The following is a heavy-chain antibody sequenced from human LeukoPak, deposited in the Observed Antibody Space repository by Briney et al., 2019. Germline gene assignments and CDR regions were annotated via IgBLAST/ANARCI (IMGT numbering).Heavy chain of an antibody. D-gene: IGHD3-22*01. V-gene: IGHV1-2*02. CDR2: INPNSGGT. Sequence: ASVKVSCKASGYTFTGYYLHWVRQAPGQGLEWMGWINPNSGGTKYGQKFQGRVTMTRDTSTTTVYMELSRLRSDDTAVYYCARGGLDSNGYWVAFGIWGQGTMVTVSS. CDR3: ARGGLDSNGYWVAFGI. CDR1: GYTFTGYY. J-gene: IGHJ3*02.